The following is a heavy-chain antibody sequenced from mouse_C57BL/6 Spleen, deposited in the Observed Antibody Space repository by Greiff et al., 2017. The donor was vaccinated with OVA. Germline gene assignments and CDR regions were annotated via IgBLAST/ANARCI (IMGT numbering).Heavy chain of an antibody. D-gene: IGHD4-1*01. J-gene: IGHJ2*01. CDR1: GFTFNTYA. CDR2: IRSKSSNYAT. V-gene: IGHV10-3*01. Sequence: EVQLVESGGGLVQPKGSLKLSCAASGFTFNTYAMHWVRQAPGKGLEWVARIRSKSSNYATYYADSVTDRFTISRDDSQSMLYLQMNNLKTEDTAMYYCVRERTGTETFDYWGQGTTLTVSS. CDR3: VRERTGTETFDY.